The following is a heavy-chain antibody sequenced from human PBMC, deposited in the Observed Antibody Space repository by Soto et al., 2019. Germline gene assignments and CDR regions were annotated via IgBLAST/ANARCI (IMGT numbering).Heavy chain of an antibody. Sequence: EVQLLESGGGLVQPGGSLRLSCAVSGFSYSTYGVTWVRQAPGKGLEWVCGVSGGRGATHYRDSVRGRFTITGDESRNTVYLQMHSLRVEDTAVYYCTRWNGYGDLWGEGTLVTVSS. CDR1: GFSYSTYG. CDR3: TRWNGYGDL. V-gene: IGHV3-23*01. J-gene: IGHJ4*02. CDR2: VSGGRGAT. D-gene: IGHD1-1*01.